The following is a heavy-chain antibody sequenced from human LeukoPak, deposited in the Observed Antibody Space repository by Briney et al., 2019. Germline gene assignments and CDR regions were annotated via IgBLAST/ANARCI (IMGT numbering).Heavy chain of an antibody. CDR3: ASVLSITMVRGVYHDGMDV. Sequence: QPGRSLRLSCAASGFTFSSYGMHWVRQAPGKGLEWVAVISYDGSNKYYADSVKGRFTISRDNSKNTLYLQMNSLRAEDTAVYYCASVLSITMVRGVYHDGMDVWGQGTTVTVSS. J-gene: IGHJ6*02. CDR1: GFTFSSYG. V-gene: IGHV3-30*03. CDR2: ISYDGSNK. D-gene: IGHD3-10*01.